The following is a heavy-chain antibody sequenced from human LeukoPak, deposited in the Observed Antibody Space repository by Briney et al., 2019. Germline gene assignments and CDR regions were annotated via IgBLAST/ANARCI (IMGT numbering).Heavy chain of an antibody. V-gene: IGHV4-34*01. CDR1: GGSFSGYY. Sequence: PSETLSLNCAVYGGSFSGYYWSWIRQPPGKGLEWIGEINHSGSTNYNPSLKSRVTISVDTSKNQFSLKLSSVTAADTAVYYCARGGVPKLKASYSSSSRRLDYWGQGTLVTVSS. J-gene: IGHJ4*02. D-gene: IGHD6-6*01. CDR3: ARGGVPKLKASYSSSSRRLDY. CDR2: INHSGST.